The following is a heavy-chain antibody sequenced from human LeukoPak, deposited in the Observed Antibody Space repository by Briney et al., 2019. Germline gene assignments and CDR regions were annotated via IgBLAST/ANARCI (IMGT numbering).Heavy chain of an antibody. V-gene: IGHV4-59*08. CDR3: ARRGDSSGYYVFDY. J-gene: IGHJ4*02. D-gene: IGHD3-22*01. CDR1: GGSISPYY. CDR2: ILYSGTT. Sequence: SETLSLTCTVSGGSISPYYWSWIRQTPGKGLEWIGYILYSGTTTNYNPSLKSRVTISVDTSKNQFSLKLSSVTAADTAVYYCARRGDSSGYYVFDYWGQGTLVTVSS.